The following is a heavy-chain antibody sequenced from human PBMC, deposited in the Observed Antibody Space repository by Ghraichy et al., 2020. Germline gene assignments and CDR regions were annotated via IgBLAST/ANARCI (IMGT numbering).Heavy chain of an antibody. J-gene: IGHJ4*02. CDR2: ISYDGSNK. CDR1: GFTFSSYA. CDR3: ARSSTVRARPYYFDY. Sequence: GGSLRLSCAASGFTFSSYAMHWVRQAPGKGLEWVAVISYDGSNKYYADSVKGRFTISRDNSKNTLYLQMNSLRAEDTAVYYCARSSTVRARPYYFDYWGQGTLVTVSS. V-gene: IGHV3-30-3*01. D-gene: IGHD4-17*01.